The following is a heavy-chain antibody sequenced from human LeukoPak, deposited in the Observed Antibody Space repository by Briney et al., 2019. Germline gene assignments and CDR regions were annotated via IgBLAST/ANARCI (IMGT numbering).Heavy chain of an antibody. D-gene: IGHD1-26*01. J-gene: IGHJ4*02. CDR3: ARAGLSGNYDY. CDR1: GYTFTNSY. CDR2: ISPSGGST. Sequence: GASVKVSCKASGYTFTNSYIHWVRQAPGQVLEWMGLISPSGGSTSYAQKFQGRVTMTRDTSTSTVYMELSSLRSEDTAVYYCARAGLSGNYDYWGQGTLVTVSS. V-gene: IGHV1-46*01.